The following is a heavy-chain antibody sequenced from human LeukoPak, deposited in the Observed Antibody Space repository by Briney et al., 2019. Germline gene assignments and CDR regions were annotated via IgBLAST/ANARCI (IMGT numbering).Heavy chain of an antibody. CDR3: AGGARFGYGYYFDY. Sequence: SETLSLTCTVSGGSISSSSYYWGWIRQPPGKGLEWIGYIYYSGSTNYNPSLKSRVTISVDTSKNQFSLKLSSVTAADTAVYYCAGGARFGYGYYFDYWGQGTLVTVSS. V-gene: IGHV4-61*05. J-gene: IGHJ4*02. CDR1: GGSISSSSYY. CDR2: IYYSGST. D-gene: IGHD3-16*01.